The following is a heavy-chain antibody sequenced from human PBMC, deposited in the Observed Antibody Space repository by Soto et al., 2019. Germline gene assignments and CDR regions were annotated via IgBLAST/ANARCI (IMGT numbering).Heavy chain of an antibody. V-gene: IGHV3-21*01. Sequence: PGGSLSLSCAASGFTFSSYSMNWVRQAPGKGLEWVSSIFISSSYIYYAGSVKGRFTISRDNAKNSLYLQMNSLRADDTAVYYCARAQYGGSYWREFDYWGQGTLVTVSS. D-gene: IGHD1-26*01. J-gene: IGHJ4*02. CDR3: ARAQYGGSYWREFDY. CDR2: IFISSSYI. CDR1: GFTFSSYS.